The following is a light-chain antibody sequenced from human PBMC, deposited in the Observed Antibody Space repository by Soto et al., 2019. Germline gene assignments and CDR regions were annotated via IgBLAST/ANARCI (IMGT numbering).Light chain of an antibody. CDR3: QSHSSVLA. J-gene: IGKJ3*01. CDR1: QGIRNF. V-gene: IGKV1-27*01. Sequence: EIQMTQSPTSLSASLGERVTITCRASQGIRNFVAWYQQKPGKAPKLLIYAASTLQSGVPSRFSGSGSGTDFTLTITSLQLEDDATYSCQSHSSVLAFGRGTKVEIK. CDR2: AAS.